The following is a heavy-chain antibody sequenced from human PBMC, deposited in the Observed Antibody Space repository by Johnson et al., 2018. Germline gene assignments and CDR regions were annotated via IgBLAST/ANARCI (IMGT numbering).Heavy chain of an antibody. CDR1: GFTFDDYA. CDR3: AKYRFWRGPYYDYYMDV. J-gene: IGHJ6*03. CDR2: ISWNSGSI. Sequence: EVQLVESGGGLVQPGRSLRLSCAASGFTFDDYAMHWVRQAPGKGLEWVSGISWNSGSIGYADSVKGRFTISSDNANTSLYLQMNSLRAEDTALYYCAKYRFWRGPYYDYYMDVWDKGTTVTVSS. D-gene: IGHD3-3*01. V-gene: IGHV3-9*01.